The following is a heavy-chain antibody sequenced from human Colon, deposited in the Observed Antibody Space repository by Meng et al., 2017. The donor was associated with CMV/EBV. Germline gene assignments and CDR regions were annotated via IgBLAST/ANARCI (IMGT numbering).Heavy chain of an antibody. D-gene: IGHD4-11*01. CDR3: ARASNSSFDP. J-gene: IGHJ5*02. CDR1: GFTFTDYI. V-gene: IGHV3-21*01. Sequence: GGSLRLSCTASGFTFTDYIINWVRQAPGKGLEWVASITSSTSYFYYADSVKGRFTISRDNTKNSVFLQMNSLRAEDTAVYYCARASNSSFDPWGQGTLVTVSS. CDR2: ITSSTSYF.